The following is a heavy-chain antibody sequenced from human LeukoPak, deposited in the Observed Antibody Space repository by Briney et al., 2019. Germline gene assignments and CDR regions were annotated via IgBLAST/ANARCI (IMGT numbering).Heavy chain of an antibody. CDR1: GDSVSSNSAA. Sequence: SQTLSLTCAISGDSVSSNSAAWNWIRQSPSRGLEWLGRTYYRSKWYNGYAVSVKSRITINPDTSKNQFSLQLNSVTPEDTAVYYCARGLGVTGDYYYYGMDVWGQGTTVTVSS. CDR3: ARGLGVTGDYYYYGMDV. V-gene: IGHV6-1*01. J-gene: IGHJ6*02. CDR2: TYYRSKWYN. D-gene: IGHD2-21*02.